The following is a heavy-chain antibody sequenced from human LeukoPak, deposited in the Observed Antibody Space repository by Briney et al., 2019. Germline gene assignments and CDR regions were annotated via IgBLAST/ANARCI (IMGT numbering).Heavy chain of an antibody. V-gene: IGHV3-48*03. CDR3: AKLPIGAAGANWFDT. J-gene: IGHJ5*02. Sequence: GGPLRLCCASWGFTFSFYEMNGVHQAPGKGLEVFSYVSSSGSTIYYADSVKGRFTISRDNAKNSLYLQLHRLRAEDTAVYYCAKLPIGAAGANWFDTWGQGNLVTVSS. CDR2: VSSSGSTI. CDR1: GFTFSFYE. D-gene: IGHD6-13*01.